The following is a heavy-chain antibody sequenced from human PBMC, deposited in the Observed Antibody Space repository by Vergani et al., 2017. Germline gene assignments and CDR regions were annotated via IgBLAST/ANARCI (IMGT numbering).Heavy chain of an antibody. V-gene: IGHV4-61*02. CDR3: ARGPFYCSSTSCHPNWFDP. J-gene: IGHJ5*02. CDR1: GGSISSGSYY. D-gene: IGHD2-2*01. Sequence: QVQLQESGPGLVKPSQTLSLICTVSGGSISSGSYYWSWIRQPAGKGLEWIGRMYTSGSTNYNPSLKSRVTISVATSKNQFSLKLSSVTAADTAVYYCARGPFYCSSTSCHPNWFDPWGQGTLVTVSS. CDR2: MYTSGST.